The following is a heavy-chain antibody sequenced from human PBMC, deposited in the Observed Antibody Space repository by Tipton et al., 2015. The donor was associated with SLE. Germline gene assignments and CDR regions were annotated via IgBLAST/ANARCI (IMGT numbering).Heavy chain of an antibody. D-gene: IGHD7-27*01. Sequence: TLSLTCTVSGGSISSYYWSWIRQPPGKGLEWIGYVYFDGSTNYNPSLKSRVTISVDTSKNQFSLSLISVTAADTAVYYCARLTPWGYDYWGPGMLVTVSS. J-gene: IGHJ4*02. CDR1: GGSISSYY. V-gene: IGHV4-59*12. CDR3: ARLTPWGYDY. CDR2: VYFDGST.